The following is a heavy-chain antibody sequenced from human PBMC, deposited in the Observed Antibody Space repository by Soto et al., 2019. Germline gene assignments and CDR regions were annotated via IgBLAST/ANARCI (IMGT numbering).Heavy chain of an antibody. J-gene: IGHJ5*02. CDR2: MSNSGST. V-gene: IGHV4-59*01. Sequence: QVQLQESGPGLVKPSETLSLTCTVSGGSISSSYWSWIRQPPGKGLEWIGYMSNSGSTNYNPSLKSRVTISVDTSKNQFSLKLNSVTAADTALYYCARGMMMGAWGQGTQVTVSS. CDR3: ARGMMMGA. D-gene: IGHD3-16*01. CDR1: GGSISSSY.